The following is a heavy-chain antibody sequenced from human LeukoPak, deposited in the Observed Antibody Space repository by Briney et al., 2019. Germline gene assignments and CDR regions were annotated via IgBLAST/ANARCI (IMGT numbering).Heavy chain of an antibody. CDR3: ARHHIAAASQGRDNWFDP. CDR1: GGSFSGYY. J-gene: IGHJ5*02. Sequence: SPSETLSLTCAVYGGSFSGYYWSWIRQPPGKGLEWIGEIKHSGSTNYNPSLKSRVTISVDTSKNQFSLKLSSVTAADTAVYYCARHHIAAASQGRDNWFDPWGQGTLVTVSS. V-gene: IGHV4-34*01. CDR2: IKHSGST. D-gene: IGHD6-13*01.